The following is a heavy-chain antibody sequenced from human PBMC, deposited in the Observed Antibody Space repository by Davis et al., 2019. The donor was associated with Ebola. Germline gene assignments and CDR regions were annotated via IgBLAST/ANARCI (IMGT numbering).Heavy chain of an antibody. CDR3: AKLDYNDSYFQD. J-gene: IGHJ1*01. D-gene: IGHD4-17*01. CDR2: ISAIGGDT. CDR1: GGSFSGYY. Sequence: PSETLSLTCAVYGGSFSGYYWSWIRQPPGKGLEWVSRISAIGGDTYYADSVKGRFTISRDNSKNTLNLQMNSLRAEDTAIYYCAKLDYNDSYFQDWGQGTLVTVSS. V-gene: IGHV3-23*01.